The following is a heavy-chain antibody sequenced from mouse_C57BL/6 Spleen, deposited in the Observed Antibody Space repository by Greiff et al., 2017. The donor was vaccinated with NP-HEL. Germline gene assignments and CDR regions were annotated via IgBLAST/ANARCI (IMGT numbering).Heavy chain of an antibody. CDR2: IYPGSGST. CDR1: GYTFTSYW. J-gene: IGHJ1*03. D-gene: IGHD2-2*01. Sequence: QVHVKQSGAELVKPGASVKMSCKASGYTFTSYWITWVKQRPGQGLEWIGDIYPGSGSTNYTEKFKSKATLTVDTSSSTAYMQLSSLTSEDSAVYYCARQDCGYDGGYFDVWGTGTTVTVSS. CDR3: ARQDCGYDGGYFDV. V-gene: IGHV1-55*01.